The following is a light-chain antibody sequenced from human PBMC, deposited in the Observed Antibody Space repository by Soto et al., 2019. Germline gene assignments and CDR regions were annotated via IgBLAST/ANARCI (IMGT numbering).Light chain of an antibody. Sequence: IVMTQSPDTLSVSPGEGATLSCRASQRISTNLAWYQQRPGQAPRLLIYDAYTRATGIPARFSGSGSGTEFTLTISSLQSEDSTVYYCQHSHNRPSFGPGTKVEIK. J-gene: IGKJ3*01. CDR1: QRISTN. CDR3: QHSHNRPS. V-gene: IGKV3D-15*01. CDR2: DAY.